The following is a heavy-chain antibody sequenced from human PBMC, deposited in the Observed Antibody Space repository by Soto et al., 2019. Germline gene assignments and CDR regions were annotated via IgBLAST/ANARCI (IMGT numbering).Heavy chain of an antibody. V-gene: IGHV3-30*04. Sequence: QVQLVESGGGVVQPGRSLRLSCEASGFTFRSYAMHWVRQAPGKGLEWVALISFDGSKKQYADSVKGRFTISRDNSKSTLALHTISLTIQGTAVYYGASSGSSFPFDHWGQGTLVPVSS. J-gene: IGHJ4*02. CDR3: ASSGSSFPFDH. CDR2: ISFDGSKK. D-gene: IGHD1-26*01. CDR1: GFTFRSYA.